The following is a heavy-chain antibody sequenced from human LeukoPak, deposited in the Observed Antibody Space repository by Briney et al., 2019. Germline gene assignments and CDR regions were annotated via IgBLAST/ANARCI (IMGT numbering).Heavy chain of an antibody. Sequence: GASVKVSCKVSGYTLTELSMHWVRQAPGKGLEWMGGFDPEDGETIYAQKFQGRVTMTRDTSISTAYMELSRLRSDDTAVYYCARGLGTGATTLYYYYYYMDVWGKGTTVTVSS. CDR3: ARGLGTGATTLYYYYYYMDV. CDR1: GYTLTELS. J-gene: IGHJ6*03. CDR2: FDPEDGET. D-gene: IGHD1-26*01. V-gene: IGHV1-24*01.